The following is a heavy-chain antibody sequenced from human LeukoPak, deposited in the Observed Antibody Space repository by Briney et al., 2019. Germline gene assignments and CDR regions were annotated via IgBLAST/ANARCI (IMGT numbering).Heavy chain of an antibody. V-gene: IGHV4-4*02. Sequence: SETLSLTCAVSGGSISSSNWWSWVRQPPGKGLEWIGEIYHVGSTNYNPSLKSRVTISVDKSRNQFSLILSFVTAADTAVYYCATKSNSGWYPFDYWGQGTLVTVSS. D-gene: IGHD6-19*01. CDR2: IYHVGST. J-gene: IGHJ4*02. CDR1: GGSISSSNW. CDR3: ATKSNSGWYPFDY.